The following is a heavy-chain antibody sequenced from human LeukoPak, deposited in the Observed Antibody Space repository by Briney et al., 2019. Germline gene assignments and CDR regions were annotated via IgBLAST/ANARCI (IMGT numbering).Heavy chain of an antibody. CDR1: GGSFSGYY. CDR3: AREGRSGTTFDC. V-gene: IGHV4-34*01. CDR2: INHSGST. D-gene: IGHD1-14*01. Sequence: SETLSLTCAVYGGSFSGYYWSWIRQPPGRGLEWIGEINHSGSTNYNPSLKSRVTISVDTSKNQFSLKLSSVTAADTAVYYCAREGRSGTTFDCWGQGTLVTVSS. J-gene: IGHJ4*02.